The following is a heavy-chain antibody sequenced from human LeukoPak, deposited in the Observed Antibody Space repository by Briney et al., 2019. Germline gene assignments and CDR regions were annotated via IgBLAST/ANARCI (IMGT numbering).Heavy chain of an antibody. V-gene: IGHV3-49*04. CDR1: GFTFGDYA. CDR2: IRSKAYGGTT. Sequence: GGSLRLSCTASGFTFGDYAMSWVRQAPGKGLEWVGFIRSKAYGGTTEYAASVKGRFTISGDDSKSIAYLQMNSLKTEDTAVYYCTKRITADDAFDIWGQGTMVTVSS. J-gene: IGHJ3*02. CDR3: TKRITADDAFDI.